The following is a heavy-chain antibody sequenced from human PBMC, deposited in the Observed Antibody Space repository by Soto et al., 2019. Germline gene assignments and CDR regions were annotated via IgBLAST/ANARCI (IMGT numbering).Heavy chain of an antibody. Sequence: QVQLEQSGAEMKKPGSSVKVSCRTSGGIFGSFAISWVRLAPGQGLEWMGGIIPIFGTANHAQKFQGRVTIIADESTSTVYMELSSLRSEDTAMYYCARGWGYDSNDYYYAYWGQGTLVIVSS. J-gene: IGHJ4*02. CDR3: ARGWGYDSNDYYYAY. D-gene: IGHD3-22*01. CDR2: IIPIFGTA. V-gene: IGHV1-69*01. CDR1: GGIFGSFA.